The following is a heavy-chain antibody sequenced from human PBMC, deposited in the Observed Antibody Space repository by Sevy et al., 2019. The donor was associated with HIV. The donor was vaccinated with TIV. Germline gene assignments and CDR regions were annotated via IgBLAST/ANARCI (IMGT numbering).Heavy chain of an antibody. J-gene: IGHJ4*01. CDR1: GFTFSSYA. Sequence: GGSLRLSCAASGFTFSSYAMSWVRQAPGKGLEWVSAINGSGGSTYYSDSVKGRFTISRDNSKNTLYLQMNSLRAEDTAVYYCAKDRLDSRLVSDYWGHGTLVTVSS. V-gene: IGHV3-23*01. CDR2: INGSGGST. D-gene: IGHD6-19*01. CDR3: AKDRLDSRLVSDY.